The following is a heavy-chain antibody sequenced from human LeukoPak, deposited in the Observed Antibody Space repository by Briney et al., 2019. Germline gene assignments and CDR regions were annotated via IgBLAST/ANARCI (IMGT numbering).Heavy chain of an antibody. D-gene: IGHD6-13*01. Sequence: ASVKVSCKASGYTFTSSDINWVRQATGQGLEWMGWMNPNTDKTGFARNFQGRVTMTKNISISTAYMEVTSLTYEDTAIYCCARGRPGLASAGIYDFWGQGTLITVSS. V-gene: IGHV1-8*01. CDR1: GYTFTSSD. J-gene: IGHJ4*02. CDR3: ARGRPGLASAGIYDF. CDR2: MNPNTDKT.